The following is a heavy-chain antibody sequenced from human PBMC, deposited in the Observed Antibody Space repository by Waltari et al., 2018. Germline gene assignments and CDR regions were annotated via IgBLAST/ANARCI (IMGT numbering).Heavy chain of an antibody. CDR3: ARDSYYDSSGYPNDAFDI. CDR2: IYYSGST. J-gene: IGHJ3*02. D-gene: IGHD3-22*01. Sequence: QVQLQESGPGLVKPSEPLSLTCTVSGGSISSYYWSWIRQPPGKGLEWIGYIYYSGSTNYNPSLKSRVTISVDTSKNQFSLKLSSVTAADTAVYYCARDSYYDSSGYPNDAFDIWGQGTMVTVSS. CDR1: GGSISSYY. V-gene: IGHV4-59*01.